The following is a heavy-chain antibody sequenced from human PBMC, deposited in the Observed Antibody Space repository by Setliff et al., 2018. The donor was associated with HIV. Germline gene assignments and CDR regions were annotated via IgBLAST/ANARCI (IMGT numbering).Heavy chain of an antibody. V-gene: IGHV4-39*07. J-gene: IGHJ5*02. CDR1: GGSISSFSYY. D-gene: IGHD3-3*01. Sequence: PSETLSLTCTVSGGSISSFSYYWGWIRQPPGKGPEWIGSIFHTGNTYYNPSLKSRVTISVETSKNQVSLKLTSVTAADTAVYYCARDRGSYNFWSGLARGDNWFDPWGQGTLVTVSS. CDR3: ARDRGSYNFWSGLARGDNWFDP. CDR2: IFHTGNT.